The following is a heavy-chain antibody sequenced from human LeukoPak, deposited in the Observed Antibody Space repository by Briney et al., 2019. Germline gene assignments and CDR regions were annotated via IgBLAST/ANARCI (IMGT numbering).Heavy chain of an antibody. D-gene: IGHD6-19*01. Sequence: PGRSLRLSCAASRFTFSNYGMHWVRQAPGKGLEWVADIWYDGSKKSCADSVKGRFTISRDNAKNSLYLQMNSLRAEDTAVYYCARGSAVAGNDYWGQGTLVTVSS. CDR1: RFTFSNYG. V-gene: IGHV3-33*01. CDR3: ARGSAVAGNDY. J-gene: IGHJ4*02. CDR2: IWYDGSKK.